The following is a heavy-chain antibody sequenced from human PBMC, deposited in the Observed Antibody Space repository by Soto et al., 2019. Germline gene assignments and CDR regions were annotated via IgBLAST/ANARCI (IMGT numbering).Heavy chain of an antibody. Sequence: PGGSLRLSCAASGFTFSSYSMNWVRQAPGKGLEWVSYISSSSSTIYYADSVKGRFTISRDNAKNSLYLQMNSLRDEDTAVYYCARDGKYYDSSGYSLAHYYYYGMDVWGQGTTVTVSS. CDR1: GFTFSSYS. J-gene: IGHJ6*02. CDR3: ARDGKYYDSSGYSLAHYYYYGMDV. D-gene: IGHD3-22*01. V-gene: IGHV3-48*02. CDR2: ISSSSSTI.